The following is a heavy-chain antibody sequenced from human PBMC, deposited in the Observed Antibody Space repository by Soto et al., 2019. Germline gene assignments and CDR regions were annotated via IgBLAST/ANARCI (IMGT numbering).Heavy chain of an antibody. J-gene: IGHJ1*01. D-gene: IGHD6-13*01. Sequence: GGSLRLSCAASGFTFSNYAVTWVRQAPGKGLEWVPYISSSSGTIYYADSVKGRFTISRDNAKNSLYLQMNSLRAEDTAVYYCARDLGSSWYPEYFQHWGQGTLVTAPQ. CDR2: ISSSSGTI. CDR1: GFTFSNYA. CDR3: ARDLGSSWYPEYFQH. V-gene: IGHV3-48*01.